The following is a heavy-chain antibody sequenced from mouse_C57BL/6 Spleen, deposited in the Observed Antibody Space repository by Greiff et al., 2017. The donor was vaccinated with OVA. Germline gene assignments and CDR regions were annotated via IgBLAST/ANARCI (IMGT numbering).Heavy chain of an antibody. Sequence: QVQLQQSGAELVKPGASVKISCKASGYAFSSYWMNWVKQRPGKGLEWIGQIYPGDGDTNYNGKFKGKATLTADKSSSTAYMQLSSLTSEDSAVYFCARGESITTVVFDYWGQGTTLTVSS. J-gene: IGHJ2*01. V-gene: IGHV1-80*01. CDR1: GYAFSSYW. D-gene: IGHD1-1*01. CDR3: ARGESITTVVFDY. CDR2: IYPGDGDT.